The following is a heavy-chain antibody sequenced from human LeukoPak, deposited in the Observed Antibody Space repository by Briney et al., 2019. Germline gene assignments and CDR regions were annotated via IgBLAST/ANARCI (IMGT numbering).Heavy chain of an antibody. D-gene: IGHD1-7*01. J-gene: IGHJ4*02. Sequence: GSSVKVSCKTSGGTFSSYAISWVRQAPGQGLEWMGRIIPILGIANYAQKFQGRVTITADKSTSTAYMELSSLRSEDTAVYYCARTGTTPHDYWGQGTLVTVSS. CDR3: ARTGTTPHDY. CDR2: IIPILGIA. V-gene: IGHV1-69*04. CDR1: GGTFSSYA.